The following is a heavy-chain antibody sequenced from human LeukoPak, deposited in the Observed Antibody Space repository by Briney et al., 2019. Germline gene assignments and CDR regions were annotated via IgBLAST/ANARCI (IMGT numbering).Heavy chain of an antibody. J-gene: IGHJ4*02. CDR1: GFTFSSYA. Sequence: GRSLRLSCAASGFTFSSYAMHWVRQAPGKGLEWVSGISGRGASKYYADSVKGRFTISRDNSKNTLYLQMNSLRAEDTAVYYCAKGVVVAPDVTPFDYWGQGTLVTVSS. D-gene: IGHD2-2*01. V-gene: IGHV3-23*01. CDR3: AKGVVVAPDVTPFDY. CDR2: ISGRGASK.